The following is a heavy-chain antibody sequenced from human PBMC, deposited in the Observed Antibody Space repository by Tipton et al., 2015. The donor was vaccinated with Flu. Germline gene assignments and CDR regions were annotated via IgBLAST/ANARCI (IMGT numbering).Heavy chain of an antibody. CDR3: ARDGFRGVFKKRNYYGSGSYCV. V-gene: IGHV4-34*01. CDR2: INHSGST. Sequence: TLSLTCAVYGGSFSGYYWSWIRQPPGKGLEWIGEINHSGSTNYNPSLKSRVTISVDTSKNQFSLKLSSVTAADTAVYYCARDGFRGVFKKRNYYGSGSYCVWGQGTLVTVSS. D-gene: IGHD3-10*01. CDR1: GGSFSGYY. J-gene: IGHJ4*02.